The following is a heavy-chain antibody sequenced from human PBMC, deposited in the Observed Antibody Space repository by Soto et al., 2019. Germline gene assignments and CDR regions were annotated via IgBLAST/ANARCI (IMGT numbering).Heavy chain of an antibody. Sequence: PSETLPLTCTVSGGSISSSSYYWGWIRQPPGKGLEWIGSIYYSGSTYYNPSLKSRVTISVDTSKNQFSLKLSSVTAADTAVYYCARHGAVVAATQIDYWGQGTLVTVSS. V-gene: IGHV4-39*01. D-gene: IGHD2-15*01. CDR1: GGSISSSSYY. CDR3: ARHGAVVAATQIDY. J-gene: IGHJ4*02. CDR2: IYYSGST.